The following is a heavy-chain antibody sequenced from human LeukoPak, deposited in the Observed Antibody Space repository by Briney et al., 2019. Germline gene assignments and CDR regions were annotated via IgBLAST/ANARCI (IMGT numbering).Heavy chain of an antibody. J-gene: IGHJ3*02. Sequence: ASVKVSCKVSGYTLTELSMHWVRQAPGKGLEWMGGFDPEDGETIYAQKFQGRVTMTRNTSISTAYMELSSLRSEDTAVYYCARGAPGYSSSWGAFDIWGQGTMVTVSS. CDR2: FDPEDGET. V-gene: IGHV1-24*01. CDR1: GYTLTELS. CDR3: ARGAPGYSSSWGAFDI. D-gene: IGHD6-13*01.